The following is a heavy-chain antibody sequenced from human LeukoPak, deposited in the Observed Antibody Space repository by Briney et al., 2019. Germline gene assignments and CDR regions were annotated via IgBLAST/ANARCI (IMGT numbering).Heavy chain of an antibody. CDR3: ARSPYSSSRWYFDL. CDR1: GGSISSYY. Sequence: PSETLSLTCTVSGGSISSYYWSWIRQAPGKGLEWIGNIYYTGSTYYNPSLKSRVTISVDTSKNQFSLKVNSVTAADTAVCNCARSPYSSSRWYFDLWGRGTLVTVSS. J-gene: IGHJ2*01. D-gene: IGHD6-13*01. V-gene: IGHV4-59*01. CDR2: IYYTGST.